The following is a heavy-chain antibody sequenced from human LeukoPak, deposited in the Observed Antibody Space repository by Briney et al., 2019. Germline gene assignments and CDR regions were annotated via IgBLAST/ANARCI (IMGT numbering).Heavy chain of an antibody. J-gene: IGHJ5*02. Sequence: SQTLSLTCTVSGGSISSGDYYWSWIRQPPGKGLEWIGYIYYSGSTYYNPSLKSQVTISVDTSKNQFSLKLSSVTAADTAVYYCARAYYYDSSGYYTNWFDPWGQGTLVTVSS. D-gene: IGHD3-22*01. CDR2: IYYSGST. V-gene: IGHV4-30-4*08. CDR3: ARAYYYDSSGYYTNWFDP. CDR1: GGSISSGDYY.